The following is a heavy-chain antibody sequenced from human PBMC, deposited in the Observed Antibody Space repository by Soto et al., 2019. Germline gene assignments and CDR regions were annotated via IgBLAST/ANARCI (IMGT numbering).Heavy chain of an antibody. D-gene: IGHD3-10*01. V-gene: IGHV4-34*01. CDR2: INHSGST. CDR1: GGSFSGYY. CDR3: ARGPFDYYGSGSYGAFDI. J-gene: IGHJ3*02. Sequence: PSETLSLTCAVYGGSFSGYYWSWIRQPPGKGLEWIGEINHSGSTNYNPSLKSRVTISVDTSKNQFSLKLSSVTAADTAVYYCARGPFDYYGSGSYGAFDIWGQGTMDPVSS.